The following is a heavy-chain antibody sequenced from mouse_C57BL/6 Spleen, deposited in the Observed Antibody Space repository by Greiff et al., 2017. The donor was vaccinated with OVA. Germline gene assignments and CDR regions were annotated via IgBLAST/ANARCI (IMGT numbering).Heavy chain of an antibody. V-gene: IGHV1-19*01. CDR1: GYTFTDYY. CDR2: INPYNGGT. D-gene: IGHD2-1*01. Sequence: VQLKQSGPVLVKPGASVKMSCKASGYTFTDYYMNWVKQSHGKSLEWIGVINPYNGGTSYNQKFKGKATLTVDKSSSTAYMELNSLTSEDSAVYYCAREGMVTTSWFAYWGQGTLVTVSA. CDR3: AREGMVTTSWFAY. J-gene: IGHJ3*01.